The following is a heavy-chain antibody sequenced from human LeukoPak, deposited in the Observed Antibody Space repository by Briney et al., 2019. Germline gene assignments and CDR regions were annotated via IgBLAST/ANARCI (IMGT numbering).Heavy chain of an antibody. D-gene: IGHD1-20*01. Sequence: GGSLRLSCTASGFTFSYYWINWVRQAPGQGLEWISSIGYGGSPIYYADSVKGRFGISRDDATTSLYLHMNSLRAEDTAFYYCSRGYDSRARFDSWGQGILVTVSS. J-gene: IGHJ4*02. V-gene: IGHV3-48*01. CDR1: GFTFSYYW. CDR2: IGYGGSPI. CDR3: SRGYDSRARFDS.